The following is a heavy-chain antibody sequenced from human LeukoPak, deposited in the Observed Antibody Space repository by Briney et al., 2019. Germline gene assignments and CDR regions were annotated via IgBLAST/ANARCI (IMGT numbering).Heavy chain of an antibody. D-gene: IGHD4/OR15-4a*01. CDR3: TTFDYAAFLI. V-gene: IGHV3-15*01. CDR2: IKSKTDGGTR. J-gene: IGHJ3*02. Sequence: GGSLRLSCAVSGFTSSNAWMSWVRQAPGKGLEWVGRIKSKTDGGTRDYAAPGKGRFTISRDDSKNTLYLQMNSLKNEDTAVYYCTTFDYAAFLIWGQGTMVTVSS. CDR1: GFTSSNAW.